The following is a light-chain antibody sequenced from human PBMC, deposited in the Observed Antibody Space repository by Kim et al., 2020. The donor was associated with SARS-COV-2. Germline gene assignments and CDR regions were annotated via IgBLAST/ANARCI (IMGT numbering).Light chain of an antibody. CDR3: QAWDSSTAI. CDR1: KLGDKY. V-gene: IGLV3-1*01. J-gene: IGLJ2*01. Sequence: VSPGQTVSITCAGDKLGDKYASWYQQKPGQSPVLVIYRDTKRPSGIPERFSGSNSGNTATLTISGTQATDEADYYCQAWDSSTAIFGGGTQLTVL. CDR2: RDT.